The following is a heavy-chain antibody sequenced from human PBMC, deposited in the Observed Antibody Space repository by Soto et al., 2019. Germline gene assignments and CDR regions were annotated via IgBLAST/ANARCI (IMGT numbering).Heavy chain of an antibody. Sequence: SETLSLTCTVSGGSISSYYWSWIRQPPGKGLEWIGYIYYSGSTNYNPSLKSRVTISVDTSKNQFSLKLSSVTAADTAVYYCARQRVQYYDFWSADTRDYYYGMDVWGQGTTVTVSS. V-gene: IGHV4-59*08. CDR3: ARQRVQYYDFWSADTRDYYYGMDV. D-gene: IGHD3-3*01. J-gene: IGHJ6*02. CDR1: GGSISSYY. CDR2: IYYSGST.